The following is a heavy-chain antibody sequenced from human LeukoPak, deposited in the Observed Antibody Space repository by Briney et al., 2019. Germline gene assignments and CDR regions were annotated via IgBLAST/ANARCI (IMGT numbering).Heavy chain of an antibody. Sequence: GASVKVSCKASGGTFSSYAISWVRQAPGQGLEWMGGIIPIFGTANYAQKFQGRVTITADESTSTAYMELSSLRSEDTAVYYCAREWKSFFDIWGQGTMVTVSS. J-gene: IGHJ3*02. CDR2: IIPIFGTA. CDR3: AREWKSFFDI. CDR1: GGTFSSYA. V-gene: IGHV1-69*13. D-gene: IGHD1-1*01.